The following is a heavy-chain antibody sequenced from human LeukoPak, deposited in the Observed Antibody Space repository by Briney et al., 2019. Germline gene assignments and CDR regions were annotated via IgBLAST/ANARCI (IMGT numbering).Heavy chain of an antibody. V-gene: IGHV4-4*07. J-gene: IGHJ4*02. CDR2: IYTSGST. Sequence: SETLSLTCTVSGGSITSYYWSWIRQPAGKGLQWIARIYTSGSTNYNPSLKSRVTMSVDTSKNQFSLKLSSVTAADTAVYYCARDLDSSGWCSFDYWGQGTLVTVSS. D-gene: IGHD6-19*01. CDR1: GGSITSYY. CDR3: ARDLDSSGWCSFDY.